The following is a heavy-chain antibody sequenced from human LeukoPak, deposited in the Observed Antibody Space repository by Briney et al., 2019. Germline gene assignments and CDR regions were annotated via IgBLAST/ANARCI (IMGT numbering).Heavy chain of an antibody. CDR3: ARVRDGDYGFDY. D-gene: IGHD4-17*01. Sequence: SETLSLTCTVSGGSISSYYWSWIRQPPGKGLEWIGYIYYSGSTNYNPSLKSRVTISVVTSKNQFSLKLNSVTAADTAVYYCARVRDGDYGFDYWGQGTLITVSS. CDR1: GGSISSYY. J-gene: IGHJ4*02. V-gene: IGHV4-59*01. CDR2: IYYSGST.